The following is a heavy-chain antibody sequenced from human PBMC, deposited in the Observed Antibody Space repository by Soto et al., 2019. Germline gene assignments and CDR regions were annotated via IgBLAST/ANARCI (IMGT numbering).Heavy chain of an antibody. CDR1: GGSISSYY. V-gene: IGHV4-59*08. Sequence: SETLSLTCTVSGGSISSYYWSWIRQPPGEGREGIGYIDDSGSTNYNPSLTSQVTISVATSQNQFSLKLSSVTAADTAVYYCATRIKYCSGGSCYLGSFDYWGQGTLVTVS. CDR3: ATRIKYCSGGSCYLGSFDY. CDR2: IDDSGST. J-gene: IGHJ4*02. D-gene: IGHD2-15*01.